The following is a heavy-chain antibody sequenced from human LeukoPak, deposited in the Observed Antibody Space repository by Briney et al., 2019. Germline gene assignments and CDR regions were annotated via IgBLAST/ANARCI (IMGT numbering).Heavy chain of an antibody. V-gene: IGHV2-26*01. D-gene: IGHD5-18*01. CDR2: IFSNDEE. Sequence: SGPVLVKPTETLTLTCTVSGFSLSNARMGVSWIRQPPGKALEWLAHIFSNDEESYSTSLKSRLTISKDTSKSQAVLTMTNMDPVDTATYYCARIDDSYGYYYGMDVWGQGTTVTVSS. CDR3: ARIDDSYGYYYGMDV. J-gene: IGHJ6*02. CDR1: GFSLSNARMG.